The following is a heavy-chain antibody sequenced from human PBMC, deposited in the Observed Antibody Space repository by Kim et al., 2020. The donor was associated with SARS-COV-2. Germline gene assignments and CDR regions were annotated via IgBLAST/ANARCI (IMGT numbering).Heavy chain of an antibody. Sequence: GGPTNYYQKVQGEVTMTRDTSTSTVYMELSSLRSEDTAVYYCARESPHRYWGQGTLVTVSS. J-gene: IGHJ4*02. CDR2: GGPT. CDR3: ARESPHRY. V-gene: IGHV1-46*01.